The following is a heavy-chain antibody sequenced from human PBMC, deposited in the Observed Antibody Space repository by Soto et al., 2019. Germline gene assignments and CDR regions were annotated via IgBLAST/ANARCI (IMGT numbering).Heavy chain of an antibody. V-gene: IGHV4-34*01. CDR2: INHSGST. CDR3: ARGYFDWLPPLDYYGMDV. Sequence: PSETLSLACAVYGGSFSGYYWSWIRQPPGKGLEWIGEINHSGSTNYNPSLKSRVTISVDTSKNQFSLKLSSVTAADTAVYYCARGYFDWLPPLDYYGMDVWGQGTTVTVSS. J-gene: IGHJ6*02. D-gene: IGHD3-9*01. CDR1: GGSFSGYY.